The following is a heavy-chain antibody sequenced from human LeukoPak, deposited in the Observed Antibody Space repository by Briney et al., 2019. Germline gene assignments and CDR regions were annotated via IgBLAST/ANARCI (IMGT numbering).Heavy chain of an antibody. CDR2: IRSKAYGGTT. J-gene: IGHJ3*02. CDR3: TRDQTHIVVVTALPDAFDI. CDR1: GFTFGDYA. Sequence: GGSLRLSCTASGFTFGDYAMSWFRQAPGKGLEWVGFIRSKAYGGTTEYAASVKGRFTISRDDSKSIAYLQMNSLKTEDTAVYYCTRDQTHIVVVTALPDAFDIWGQGTMVTVSS. V-gene: IGHV3-49*03. D-gene: IGHD2-21*02.